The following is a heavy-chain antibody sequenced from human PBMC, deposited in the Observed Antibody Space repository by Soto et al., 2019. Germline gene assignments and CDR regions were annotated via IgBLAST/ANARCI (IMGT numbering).Heavy chain of an antibody. CDR1: GGTFSSYS. CDR3: ARDRATYSSSSGGFNWFDP. V-gene: IGHV1-69*13. Sequence: SVKVSCKASGGTFSSYSISWVRQAPGEGLEWMGGIIPIFGTANYAQKFQGRVTITADESTSTAYMELSSLRSEDTAVYYCARDRATYSSSSGGFNWFDPWGQGTLVTVSS. D-gene: IGHD6-6*01. CDR2: IIPIFGTA. J-gene: IGHJ5*02.